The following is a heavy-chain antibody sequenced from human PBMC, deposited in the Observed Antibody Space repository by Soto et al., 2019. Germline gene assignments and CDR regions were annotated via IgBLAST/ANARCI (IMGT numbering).Heavy chain of an antibody. J-gene: IGHJ6*03. Sequence: QVQLQQWGAGLLKPSETLSLTCAVYGGSFSGYHWSWIRQPPGKGLEWIGEINHSGSTNYKPSLKGRVTISVDTSKNQFSLKLSSVTAADTAVYYCARGGITIFGVVSDYYYMDVWGKGTTVTVSS. CDR2: INHSGST. CDR3: ARGGITIFGVVSDYYYMDV. D-gene: IGHD3-3*01. CDR1: GGSFSGYH. V-gene: IGHV4-34*01.